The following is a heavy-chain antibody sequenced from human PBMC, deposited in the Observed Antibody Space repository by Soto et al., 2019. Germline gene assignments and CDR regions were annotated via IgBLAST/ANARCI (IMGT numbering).Heavy chain of an antibody. Sequence: SPTLSVTCTVSGGCVSDKTYYCICIWQPPGKRLEWIGYVYYSGTTNYNPSIKSRVTISVDLSKIPFSLRPSSVTTADTALYYCARTTAVPNSLRSRYFFDYWGQGTLVTVS. V-gene: IGHV4-61*01. CDR1: GGCVSDKTYY. CDR2: VYYSGTT. CDR3: ARTTAVPNSLRSRYFFDY. J-gene: IGHJ4*02. D-gene: IGHD4-17*01.